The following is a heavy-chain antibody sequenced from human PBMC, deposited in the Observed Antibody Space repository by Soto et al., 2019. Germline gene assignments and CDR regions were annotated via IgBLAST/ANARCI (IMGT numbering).Heavy chain of an antibody. Sequence: GASVKVSCKASGYMFMSYDINWVRQAPGQGLEWMGWIRPYNGDTKYAQNLQGRVTMTTDTSTSTAYMEMRSLRSDDTAVYYCVRDLDGSGSYYTDYWGQGTLVTVS. CDR1: GYMFMSYD. J-gene: IGHJ4*02. V-gene: IGHV1-18*01. CDR2: IRPYNGDT. D-gene: IGHD3-10*01. CDR3: VRDLDGSGSYYTDY.